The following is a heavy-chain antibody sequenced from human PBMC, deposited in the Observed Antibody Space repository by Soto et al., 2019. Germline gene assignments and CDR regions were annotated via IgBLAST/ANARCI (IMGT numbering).Heavy chain of an antibody. J-gene: IGHJ4*02. Sequence: GGSLRLSCAASGFSFSDSAMHWVRQAPGKGLEWVAGIWSDGTNENYVESVKGRFIISRDNSKSTVFLQMDSLRAEDTAVYFCARDLAAAALHYSAYWGQGTLVTVSS. V-gene: IGHV3-33*01. CDR3: ARDLAAAALHYSAY. CDR1: GFSFSDSA. CDR2: IWSDGTNE. D-gene: IGHD6-13*01.